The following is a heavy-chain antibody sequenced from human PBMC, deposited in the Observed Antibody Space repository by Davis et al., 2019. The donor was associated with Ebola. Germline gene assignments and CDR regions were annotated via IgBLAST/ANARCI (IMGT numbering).Heavy chain of an antibody. D-gene: IGHD3-22*01. CDR2: IYPGDSET. J-gene: IGHJ3*02. V-gene: IGHV5-51*01. CDR3: ARPTYYDDSSGYYRRKDDAFDI. Sequence: PGGSLRLSCKGSGYSFTSYWIAWVRQMPGKGLGWMGSIYPGDSETIYSPSFQGKVTISADKYISTAYLQWSSLKASDTATYYCARPTYYDDSSGYYRRKDDAFDIWGQGTMVTVSS. CDR1: GYSFTSYW.